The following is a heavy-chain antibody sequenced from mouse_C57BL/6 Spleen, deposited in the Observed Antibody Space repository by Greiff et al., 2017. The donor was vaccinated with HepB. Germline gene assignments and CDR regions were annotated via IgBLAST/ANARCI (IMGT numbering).Heavy chain of an antibody. CDR3: ARSPPELGENWYFDV. Sequence: VQLQQPGAELVKPGASVKLSCKASGYTFTSYWMHWVKQRPGQGLEWIGMIHPNSGSTNYNEKFKSKATLTVDKSSSTAYMQLSSLTSEDSAVYYCARSPPELGENWYFDVWGTGTTVTVSS. J-gene: IGHJ1*03. CDR2: IHPNSGST. CDR1: GYTFTSYW. D-gene: IGHD4-1*01. V-gene: IGHV1-64*01.